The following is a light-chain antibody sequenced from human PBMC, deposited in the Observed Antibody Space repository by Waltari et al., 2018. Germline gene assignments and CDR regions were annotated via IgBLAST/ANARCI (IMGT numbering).Light chain of an antibody. CDR1: QSVLYSSDNKNY. CDR2: CAS. CDR3: QQYYSFPQT. Sequence: IVMTQSPDSLAVSLGERATINCKSSQSVLYSSDNKNYLTWYQQKPGQPPELLIYCASTRESGVPDRFSGSGSGTDFTLTISRLQAEDVAVYYCQQYYSFPQTFGQGTKVEIK. V-gene: IGKV4-1*01. J-gene: IGKJ1*01.